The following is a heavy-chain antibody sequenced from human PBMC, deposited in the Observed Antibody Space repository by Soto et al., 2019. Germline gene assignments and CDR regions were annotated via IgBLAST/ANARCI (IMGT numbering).Heavy chain of an antibody. V-gene: IGHV3-13*01. J-gene: IGHJ6*02. CDR1: GFTFRGYD. D-gene: IGHD2-2*01. Sequence: PGGSLRLSCAASGFTFRGYDMHWVRQVTGKGLEWVSAIDTTGDTYYPGSVKGRFTISRDNAKNSLYLQMNSLTAGDTAVYYCARSSPDHQNIVIVPVAATGMDVWGQGTTVTVSS. CDR3: ARSSPDHQNIVIVPVAATGMDV. CDR2: IDTTGDT.